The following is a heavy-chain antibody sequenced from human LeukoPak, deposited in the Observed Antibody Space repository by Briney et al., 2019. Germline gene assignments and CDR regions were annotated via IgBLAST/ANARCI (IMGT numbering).Heavy chain of an antibody. V-gene: IGHV4-39*01. Sequence: SETLSLTCIVSGGSISSSSYYWGWIRQPPGKGLEWIGTIHYSGSTYYNPSLKSRVTRSVDTSKNQFSLKLSSVTAADTAVYYCARHAGSSGYPSSFDYWGQGTLVTVSS. CDR2: IHYSGST. CDR1: GGSISSSSYY. J-gene: IGHJ4*02. D-gene: IGHD3-22*01. CDR3: ARHAGSSGYPSSFDY.